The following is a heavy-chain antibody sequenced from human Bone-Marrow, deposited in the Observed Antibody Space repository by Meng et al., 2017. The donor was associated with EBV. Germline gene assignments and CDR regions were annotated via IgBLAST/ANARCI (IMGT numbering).Heavy chain of an antibody. CDR1: GFTFSNAR. J-gene: IGHJ4*02. CDR2: IKSKTDGGTT. CDR3: TTDGYDYVSGLDY. Sequence: EVQLVESXGGLVKPGXSLRLPXAASGFTFSNARMSWARQAPGKGLEWVGRIKSKTDGGTTDYAAPVKGRFTISRDDSKNTLYLQMNSLKTEDTAVYYCTTDGYDYVSGLDYWGQGTLVTVSS. D-gene: IGHD3-16*01. V-gene: IGHV3-15*01.